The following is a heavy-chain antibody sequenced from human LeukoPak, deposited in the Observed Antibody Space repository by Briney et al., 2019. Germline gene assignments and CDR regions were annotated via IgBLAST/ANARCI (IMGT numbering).Heavy chain of an antibody. CDR2: IVYDGSDK. D-gene: IGHD3-22*01. CDR1: GFTFSSYG. Sequence: PGGSLRLSCAASGFTFSSYGMHWVRQAPGKGLGWVAFIVYDGSDKYYADSVKGRFTISRDNSKNTLYLQMNSLRAEGTAVYCCAVPYYYDSSGYHDAFDIWGQGTMVTVSS. J-gene: IGHJ3*02. CDR3: AVPYYYDSSGYHDAFDI. V-gene: IGHV3-30*02.